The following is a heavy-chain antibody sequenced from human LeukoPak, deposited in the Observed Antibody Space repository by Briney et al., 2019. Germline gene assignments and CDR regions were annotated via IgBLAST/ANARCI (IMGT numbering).Heavy chain of an antibody. D-gene: IGHD5-18*01. CDR3: AREEPRGYSYGCPWFDP. CDR1: GFPFSSFT. J-gene: IGHJ5*02. V-gene: IGHV3-21*01. Sequence: GGSLRLSCAASGFPFSSFTMNWVRQAPGKGLEWVSSISSSSSYIYYADSVKGRFTISRDNSKNSLYLQMNSLRAKDTAVYYCAREEPRGYSYGCPWFDPWGQGTLVTVSS. CDR2: ISSSSSYI.